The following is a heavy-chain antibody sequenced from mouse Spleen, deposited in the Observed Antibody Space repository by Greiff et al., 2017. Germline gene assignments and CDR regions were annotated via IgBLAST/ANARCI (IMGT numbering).Heavy chain of an antibody. Sequence: VKLMESGTVLARPGASVKMSCKASGYSFTSYWMHWVKQRPGQGLEWIGAIYPGSGSTNYNEKFKGKATFTADTSSNTAYMQLSSLTSEDSAVYYCARSGGNYVPYYAMDYWGQGTSVTVSS. CDR2: IYPGSGST. J-gene: IGHJ4*01. CDR1: GYSFTSYW. CDR3: ARSGGNYVPYYAMDY. V-gene: IGHV1-87*01. D-gene: IGHD2-1*01.